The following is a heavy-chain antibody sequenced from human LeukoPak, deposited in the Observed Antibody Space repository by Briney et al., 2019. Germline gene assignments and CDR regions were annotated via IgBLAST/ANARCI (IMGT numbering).Heavy chain of an antibody. V-gene: IGHV1-69*13. J-gene: IGHJ4*02. CDR1: GGTFSSYA. CDR3: ARLVVVVAATDY. Sequence: ASVKVSCKASGGTFSSYAISWVRQAPGQGLEWMGGIIPIFGTANYAQKFQGRVTITADESTSTAYMELSSLRSEDTAVYYRARLVVVVAATDYWGQGTLVTVSS. CDR2: IIPIFGTA. D-gene: IGHD2-15*01.